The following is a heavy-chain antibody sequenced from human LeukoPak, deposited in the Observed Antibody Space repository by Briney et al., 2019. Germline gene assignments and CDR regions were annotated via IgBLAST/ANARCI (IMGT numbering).Heavy chain of an antibody. CDR3: ARDPPKEAADHHYYYYMDV. CDR1: GYTFTGYY. D-gene: IGHD6-25*01. CDR2: INPNSGGT. V-gene: IGHV1-2*02. Sequence: ASVKVSCKASGYTFTGYYMHWVRQAPGQGLEWMGWINPNSGGTNYAQKFQGRVTMTRDTSISTAYMELSRLRSDDTAVYYCARDPPKEAADHHYYYYMDVWGKGTTVTISS. J-gene: IGHJ6*03.